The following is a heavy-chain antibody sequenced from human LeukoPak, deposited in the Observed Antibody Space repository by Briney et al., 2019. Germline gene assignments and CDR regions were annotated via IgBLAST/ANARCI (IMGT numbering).Heavy chain of an antibody. V-gene: IGHV1-8*03. CDR1: GYTFTSYD. Sequence: ASVKVSCKASGYTFTSYDINWVRQATGQGLEWMGWMNPNSGNTGYAQKFQGRVTITRNTSISTAYMELSSLRSEDTAVYYCARGRYDSSGYYFIYWGQGTLVTVSS. J-gene: IGHJ4*02. CDR3: ARGRYDSSGYYFIY. CDR2: MNPNSGNT. D-gene: IGHD3-22*01.